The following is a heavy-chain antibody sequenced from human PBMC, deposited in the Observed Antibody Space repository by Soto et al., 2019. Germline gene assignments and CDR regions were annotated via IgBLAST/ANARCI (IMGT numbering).Heavy chain of an antibody. CDR2: INHSGST. J-gene: IGHJ6*02. CDR3: ARDRVVPAAYYYYGMDV. D-gene: IGHD2-2*01. CDR1: GGSFSGYY. Sequence: SETLSLTCAVYGGSFSGYYWSWIRQPPGKGLEWTGEINHSGSTNYNPSLKSRVTISVDTSKNQFSLKLSSVTAADTAVYYCARDRVVPAAYYYYGMDVWGQGTTVTVSS. V-gene: IGHV4-34*01.